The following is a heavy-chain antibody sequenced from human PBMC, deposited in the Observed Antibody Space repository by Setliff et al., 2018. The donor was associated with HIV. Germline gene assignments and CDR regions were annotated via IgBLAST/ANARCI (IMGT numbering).Heavy chain of an antibody. D-gene: IGHD3-22*01. CDR1: GFTFNHYW. Sequence: GGSLRLSCVASGFTFNHYWMIWVRQAPGKGLEWVAKIKQDGYATAYAASVKGRFTISRDDSKNTAYLQMSSLKTEDTAVYYCARPQYYYDTSGDDDWGQGTLVTVSS. J-gene: IGHJ4*02. V-gene: IGHV3-73*01. CDR2: IKQDGYAT. CDR3: ARPQYYYDTSGDDD.